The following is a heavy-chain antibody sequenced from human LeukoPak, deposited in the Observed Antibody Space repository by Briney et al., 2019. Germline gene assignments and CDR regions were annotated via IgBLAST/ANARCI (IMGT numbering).Heavy chain of an antibody. D-gene: IGHD5-18*01. V-gene: IGHV1-46*01. J-gene: IGHJ4*02. CDR3: AKSAPKDTAMADFDY. Sequence: ASVKVSCKASGYTFTSYYMHWVRQAPGQGLEWMGIINPSGGSTSYAQKFQGRVTMTRDMSTSTVYMELSSLRSEDTAVYYCAKSAPKDTAMADFDYWGQGTLVTVSS. CDR1: GYTFTSYY. CDR2: INPSGGST.